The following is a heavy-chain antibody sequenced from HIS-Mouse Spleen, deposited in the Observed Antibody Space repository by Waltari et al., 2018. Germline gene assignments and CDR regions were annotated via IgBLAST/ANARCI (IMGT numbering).Heavy chain of an antibody. CDR1: GYPVHGYS. CDR2: INPNSGGT. J-gene: IGHJ3*02. V-gene: IGHV1-2*02. Sequence: QVQLVQSGAAVKKPGASVKVSCKASGYPVHGYSLPWVRRAPGKGLEWMGWINPNSGGTNYAQKFQGRVTMTRDTSISTAYMELSRLRSDDTAVYYCARGYSSSSDAFDIWGQGTMVTVSS. CDR3: ARGYSSSSDAFDI. D-gene: IGHD6-6*01.